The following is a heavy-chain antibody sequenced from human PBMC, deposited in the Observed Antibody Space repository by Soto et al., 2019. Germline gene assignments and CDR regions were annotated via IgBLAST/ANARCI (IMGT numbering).Heavy chain of an antibody. Sequence: ASVKVSCKASGYTFTSFGINWVRQAPGQGLEWMGWISAYNGDTNYAQKLQGRVTMTTDTSTTTAYMELRSLRSDDTAVYYCARPVGYYYYDMDVWGQGTTVTVSS. CDR3: ARPVGYYYYDMDV. CDR2: ISAYNGDT. V-gene: IGHV1-18*01. J-gene: IGHJ6*02. CDR1: GYTFTSFG.